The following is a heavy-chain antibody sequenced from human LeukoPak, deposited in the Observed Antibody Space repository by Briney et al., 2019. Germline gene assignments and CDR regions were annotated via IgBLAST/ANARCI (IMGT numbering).Heavy chain of an antibody. Sequence: GGSLSLLCALSGFTFSNYWMSCVRQAPGKGREWVAKINKDGREKKYADSVKGRFTISRDNAKNSLYLQMSSMRGEDTAVYYCTRDSWWSLDYWGQGTLLTVAS. CDR3: TRDSWWSLDY. J-gene: IGHJ4*02. CDR2: INKDGREK. V-gene: IGHV3-7*04. CDR1: GFTFSNYW. D-gene: IGHD2-15*01.